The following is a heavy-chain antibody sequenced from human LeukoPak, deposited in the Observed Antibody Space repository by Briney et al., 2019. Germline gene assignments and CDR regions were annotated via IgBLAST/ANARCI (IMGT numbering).Heavy chain of an antibody. D-gene: IGHD2-15*01. Sequence: WIRQAPGKGLEWVGFIRSKAYGGTAEYAASVVGRFTISRDDSKSIAYLQMNSLKTEDTAVYYCTRLGFVRDAFDIWGQGTMVTVSS. CDR2: IRSKAYGGTA. V-gene: IGHV3-49*02. CDR3: TRLGFVRDAFDI. J-gene: IGHJ3*02.